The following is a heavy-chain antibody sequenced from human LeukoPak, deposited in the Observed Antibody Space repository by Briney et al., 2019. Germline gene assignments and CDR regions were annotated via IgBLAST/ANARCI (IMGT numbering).Heavy chain of an antibody. J-gene: IGHJ5*02. Sequence: PGGSLRLSCAASGFAFSRYGMQWVRQAPGMGLEWLAVISWDTRLQFYADSVKGRFTISRDNSMHTLYLQLNSLRPEDTAMYYCAKDLRPWGVPAAIWFDPWGQGTLVTVSS. CDR1: GFAFSRYG. CDR2: ISWDTRLQ. D-gene: IGHD2-2*01. V-gene: IGHV3-30*18. CDR3: AKDLRPWGVPAAIWFDP.